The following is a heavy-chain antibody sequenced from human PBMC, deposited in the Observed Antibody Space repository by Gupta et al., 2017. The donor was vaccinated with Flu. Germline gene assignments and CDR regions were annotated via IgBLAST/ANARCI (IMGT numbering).Heavy chain of an antibody. CDR3: ARDRVAPYGMDV. Sequence: CIRHPPGKVLEWIGYIYDTGSSSFNPSLKSRVSMSVDTAKNHFSLRLTSVTASDTAVYYCARDRVAPYGMDVWGQVTTVTVSS. V-gene: IGHV4-61*03. CDR2: IYDTGSS. D-gene: IGHD5-12*01. J-gene: IGHJ6*02.